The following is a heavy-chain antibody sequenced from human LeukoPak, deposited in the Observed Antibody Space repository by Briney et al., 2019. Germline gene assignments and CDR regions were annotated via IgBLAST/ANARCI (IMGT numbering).Heavy chain of an antibody. D-gene: IGHD1-26*01. J-gene: IGHJ3*02. CDR1: GGSISSSSYY. V-gene: IGHV4-39*01. Sequence: SETLSLTCTVSGGSISSSSYYWGWLRQPPGKGLEGIGSIYYSGSTYYNPSLKSRVTISVDTSKNKFSLKLNSVTAADTAVYYCARPAYRGSYYDAFDIWGQGTVVTVSS. CDR2: IYYSGST. CDR3: ARPAYRGSYYDAFDI.